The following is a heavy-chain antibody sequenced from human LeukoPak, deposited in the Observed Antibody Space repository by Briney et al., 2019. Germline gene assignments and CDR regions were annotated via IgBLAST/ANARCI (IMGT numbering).Heavy chain of an antibody. CDR2: IKSDGGKT. Sequence: GGSLRLSCAASGFDFNNYAMTWVRQAPGRALEWVSLIKSDGGKTDYADSVKGRFTISRDNSKNTLYLQMNSLRAEDTAVYYCARDDVLYWGQGTLVTVSS. D-gene: IGHD2-15*01. CDR3: ARDDVLY. CDR1: GFDFNNYA. V-gene: IGHV3-23*03. J-gene: IGHJ4*02.